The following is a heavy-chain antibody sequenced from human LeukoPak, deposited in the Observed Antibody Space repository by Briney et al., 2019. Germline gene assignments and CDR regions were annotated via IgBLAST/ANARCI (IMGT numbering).Heavy chain of an antibody. Sequence: PSETLSLTCTVSGCSISSGDYYWSWIRQPPGRGLEWIGYIYYSGSTYYNPSLKSRVTISVDTSKNQFSLKLSSVTAADTAVYYCARAAYYYDSSGYYVFDYWGQGTLVTVSS. V-gene: IGHV4-30-4*01. CDR2: IYYSGST. CDR3: ARAAYYYDSSGYYVFDY. D-gene: IGHD3-22*01. J-gene: IGHJ4*02. CDR1: GCSISSGDYY.